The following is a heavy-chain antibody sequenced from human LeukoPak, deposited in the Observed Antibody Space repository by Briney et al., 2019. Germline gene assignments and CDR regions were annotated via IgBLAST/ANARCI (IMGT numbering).Heavy chain of an antibody. CDR3: ARCGYSLRDDY. V-gene: IGHV4-61*02. Sequence: SQTLSLTCTGSGFTISSGSYYWRWLRQPAGKVLEWIGRIYTSGSTNYNPSLKSLTTISVDTTNNLYFRKLSSVTAADTAVYYCARCGYSLRDDYWGRGTLVSVSS. CDR2: IYTSGST. D-gene: IGHD5-18*01. CDR1: GFTISSGSYY. J-gene: IGHJ4*02.